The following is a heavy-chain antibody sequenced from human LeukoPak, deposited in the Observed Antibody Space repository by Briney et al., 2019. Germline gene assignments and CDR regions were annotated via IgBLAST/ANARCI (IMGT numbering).Heavy chain of an antibody. CDR2: MNPNSGNT. J-gene: IGHJ4*02. V-gene: IGHV1-8*01. Sequence: GASVKVSCKASGYTFTSYDINWVRQATGQGLEWMGWMNPNSGNTGYAQKFQGRVTMTRNTSISTAYMELSSLRSEDTAVYYCATTEGTGPYDSSGPPDYWGQGTLVTVSS. D-gene: IGHD3-22*01. CDR3: ATTEGTGPYDSSGPPDY. CDR1: GYTFTSYD.